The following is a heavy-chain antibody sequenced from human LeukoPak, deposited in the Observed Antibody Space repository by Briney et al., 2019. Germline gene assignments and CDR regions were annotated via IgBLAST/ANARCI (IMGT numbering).Heavy chain of an antibody. Sequence: SETLSLTCTISGGSISSSTYYWGWIRQPPGKGLEWIGTIYYRGSTYYNPSLKSRVTISVDTSKNQFSLKLTSVTAADTAVYYCARLGRTYYDFWSGPWGQGTLVTVSS. CDR2: IYYRGST. V-gene: IGHV4-39*01. CDR3: ARLGRTYYDFWSGP. J-gene: IGHJ5*02. CDR1: GGSISSSTYY. D-gene: IGHD3-3*01.